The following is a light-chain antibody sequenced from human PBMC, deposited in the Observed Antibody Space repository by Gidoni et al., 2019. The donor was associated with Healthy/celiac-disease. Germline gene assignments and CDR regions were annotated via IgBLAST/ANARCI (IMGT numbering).Light chain of an antibody. CDR2: DAS. CDR1: QSVSSD. CDR3: QQRSNWPIT. J-gene: IGKJ5*01. V-gene: IGKV3-11*01. Sequence: EIVLTQSPATLSLSPGERATLSCSASQSVSSDVAWYQQKPGQAPRLLIYDASNRATGIPARFSGSGSGTDFTLTISSLEPEDFAVYYCQQRSNWPITFXXXTQVEIK.